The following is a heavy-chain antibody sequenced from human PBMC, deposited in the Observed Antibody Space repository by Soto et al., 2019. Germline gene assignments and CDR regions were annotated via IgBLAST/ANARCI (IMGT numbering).Heavy chain of an antibody. J-gene: IGHJ4*02. CDR3: AGRLTTAASLDY. CDR2: VHGGGST. D-gene: IGHD3-16*01. V-gene: IGHV3-53*01. Sequence: VQLVESGGGLIQPGGSLRLSCAASGFTVSNNHMTWVRQAAGKGLELVSFVHGGGSTSYADSVKGRFTIYRDNSKNTLYLQMDSLRAEDTAIYYWAGRLTTAASLDYWGRGTLVTVSS. CDR1: GFTVSNNH.